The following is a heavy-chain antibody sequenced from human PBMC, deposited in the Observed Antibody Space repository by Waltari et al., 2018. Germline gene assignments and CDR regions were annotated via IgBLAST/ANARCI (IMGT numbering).Heavy chain of an antibody. V-gene: IGHV4-4*07. CDR1: GDSISPSY. CDR3: ARAKENWGRNAFDI. Sequence: QVQLQESGPGLVTPSETLSLTCTVSGDSISPSYWSWIRQPAGKGLEWIGRFYNSGTTYYNPSLKSRVTMSVDTSNNQFSLKLDSVTAADTAVYYCARAKENWGRNAFDIWGQGTVLTVSS. J-gene: IGHJ3*02. CDR2: FYNSGTT. D-gene: IGHD7-27*01.